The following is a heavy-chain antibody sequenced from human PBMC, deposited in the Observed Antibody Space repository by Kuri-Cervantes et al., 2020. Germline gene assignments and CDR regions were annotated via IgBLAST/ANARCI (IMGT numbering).Heavy chain of an antibody. CDR1: GFTFSKYW. J-gene: IGHJ4*02. CDR2: INGDGSST. V-gene: IGHV3-74*01. Sequence: GESLKISCGASGFTFSKYWMHWVRQSPEKGLVWVSRINGDGSSTSYADSVRGRFTISRDNAKNTLYLQMNSLRAEDTAVYYCAREDQWELLFWARRPDHRYFDYWGQGTLVTVSS. D-gene: IGHD1-26*01. CDR3: AREDQWELLFWARRPDHRYFDY.